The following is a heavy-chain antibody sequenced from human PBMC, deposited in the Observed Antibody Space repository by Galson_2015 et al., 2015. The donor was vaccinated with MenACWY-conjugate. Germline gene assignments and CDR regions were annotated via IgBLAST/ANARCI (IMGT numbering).Heavy chain of an antibody. Sequence: SLRLSCAASGFTFRNYWMTWVRQAPGKGLEWVASIKKDGSEKYYVDSVKGRFTISRDNAKNSMYLEMNSLRVEDTAVYSCARGHYGMAVCGQGPTVTV. J-gene: IGHJ6*02. CDR1: GFTFRNYW. CDR2: IKKDGSEK. CDR3: ARGHYGMAV. V-gene: IGHV3-7*03.